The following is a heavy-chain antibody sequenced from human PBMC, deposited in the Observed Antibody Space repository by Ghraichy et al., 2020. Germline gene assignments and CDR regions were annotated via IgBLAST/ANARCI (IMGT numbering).Heavy chain of an antibody. CDR1: GFTFSSYA. D-gene: IGHD3-10*01. V-gene: IGHV3-23*01. Sequence: GGSLRLSCAASGFTFSSYAMSWVRQAPGKGLEWVSAISGSGGSTYYADSVKGRFTISRDNSKNTLYLQMNSLRAEDTAVYYCATDVLLWFGELLARGKRKFDPWGQGTLVTVSS. CDR3: ATDVLLWFGELLARGKRKFDP. CDR2: ISGSGGST. J-gene: IGHJ5*02.